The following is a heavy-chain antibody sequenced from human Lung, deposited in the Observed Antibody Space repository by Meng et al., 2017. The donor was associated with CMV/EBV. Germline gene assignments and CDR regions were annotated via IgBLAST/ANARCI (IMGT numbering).Heavy chain of an antibody. CDR1: GGSISISTW. Sequence: QLTGSGQGLVKPSGTSPLTCAVSGGSISISTWWSWVRQPPGKGLEWIGEIYHSGGTNYNPSLRGRVTISLDKSKNQFSLTLRSVTAADTAVYYCARDPYATGWAGWGQGTLVTVSS. D-gene: IGHD6-19*01. CDR3: ARDPYATGWAG. CDR2: IYHSGGT. J-gene: IGHJ4*02. V-gene: IGHV4-4*02.